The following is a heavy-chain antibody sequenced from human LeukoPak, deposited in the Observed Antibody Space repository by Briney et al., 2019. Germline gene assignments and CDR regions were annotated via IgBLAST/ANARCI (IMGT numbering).Heavy chain of an antibody. Sequence: PSETLSLTCTVSGGSISSSSYYWGWIRQPPGTGLEWIGSFYYSGSTYYNPSLKSRVTISVDTSKNQFSLKLSSVTAADTAVYYCARDSRGPFDYWGQGTLVTVSS. CDR1: GGSISSSSYY. CDR2: FYYSGST. D-gene: IGHD6-13*01. CDR3: ARDSRGPFDY. V-gene: IGHV4-39*01. J-gene: IGHJ4*02.